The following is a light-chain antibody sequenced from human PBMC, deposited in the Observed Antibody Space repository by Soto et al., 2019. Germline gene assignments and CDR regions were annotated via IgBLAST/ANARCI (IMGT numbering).Light chain of an antibody. CDR2: AAS. CDR1: QGISYS. V-gene: IGKV1-9*01. J-gene: IGKJ2*01. CDR3: QQLNSYPPYT. Sequence: IQLTQSPSSLSASVGDRVTITCRASQGISYSLAWYQQKPGKAPKLLIYAASTLQDGVPSRFSGSGSGTDFTLTISSLQPEDFATYYCQQLNSYPPYTFGQGTKLEV.